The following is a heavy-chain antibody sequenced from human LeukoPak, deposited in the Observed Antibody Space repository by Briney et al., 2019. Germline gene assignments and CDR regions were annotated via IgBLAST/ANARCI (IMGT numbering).Heavy chain of an antibody. V-gene: IGHV4-39*07. CDR1: GGSISSSSYY. Sequence: PSETLSLTCTVSGGSISSSSYYWGWIRQPPGKGLEWIGYIYHSGSTYYNPSLKSRVTVSVDRSKNQFSLKLSSVTAADTAVYYCARNKLGSPGYYYYYYYMDVWGKGTTVTVSS. CDR3: ARNKLGSPGYYYYYYYMDV. D-gene: IGHD7-27*01. J-gene: IGHJ6*03. CDR2: IYHSGST.